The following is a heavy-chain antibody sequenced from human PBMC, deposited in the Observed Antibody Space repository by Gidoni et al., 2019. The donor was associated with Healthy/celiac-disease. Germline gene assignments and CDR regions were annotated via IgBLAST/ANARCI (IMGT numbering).Heavy chain of an antibody. J-gene: IGHJ4*02. CDR3: AREKGGGWFGESEFDY. V-gene: IGHV3-48*02. CDR1: GFTFSSYS. Sequence: EVQLVESGGGLVQPGGSLRLSCAASGFTFSSYSMNWVRQAPGKGLEWVSYISSSRSTIYYADSVKGRFTISRDNAKNSLYLQMNSLRDEDTAVYYCAREKGGGWFGESEFDYWGQGTLVTVSS. CDR2: ISSSRSTI. D-gene: IGHD3-10*01.